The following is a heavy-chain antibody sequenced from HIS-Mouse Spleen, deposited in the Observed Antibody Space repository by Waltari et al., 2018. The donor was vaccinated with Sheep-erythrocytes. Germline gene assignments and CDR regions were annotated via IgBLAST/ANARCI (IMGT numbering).Heavy chain of an antibody. CDR1: GFTFSSYS. D-gene: IGHD1-26*01. CDR3: ARVASVATFDY. CDR2: ISSSSSYI. Sequence: EVQLVESGGGLVKPGGSLRLSCPASGFTFSSYSMNWVRQAPGKGLEWVSSISSSSSYIYYADSVKVRFPISRDNAKNSLYLQMNSLRAEDTAVYYCARVASVATFDYWGQGTLVTVSS. V-gene: IGHV3-21*01. J-gene: IGHJ4*02.